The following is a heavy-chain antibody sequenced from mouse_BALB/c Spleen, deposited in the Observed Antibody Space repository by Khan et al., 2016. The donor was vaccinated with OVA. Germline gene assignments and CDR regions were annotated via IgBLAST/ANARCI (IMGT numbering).Heavy chain of an antibody. J-gene: IGHJ3*01. Sequence: EVKLLVSGGGLVQPGGSLKLSCAASGFDFSRYWMSWVRQAPGKGLEWIGEINPDSRTINYTPSLKDKFIISRDNAKNTLYLQMSKVSSEDTALYYCTRCGYYGLEVYWGQGTLVTVSA. CDR3: TRCGYYGLEVY. CDR1: GFDFSRYW. CDR2: INPDSRTI. D-gene: IGHD2-3*01. V-gene: IGHV4-1*02.